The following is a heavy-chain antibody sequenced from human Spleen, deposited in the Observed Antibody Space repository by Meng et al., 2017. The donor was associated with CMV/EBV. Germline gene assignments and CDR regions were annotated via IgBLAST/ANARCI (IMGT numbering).Heavy chain of an antibody. D-gene: IGHD4-11*01. Sequence: SLKISCAVSGFTFSDHDMDWVRQAPGEGLEWVGRIGRKTDNYNTQYAASVRGRFSISRVDSENSLYLQINSLRIEDTAVYYCGRAGYSKGLDYWGQGTLVTVSS. CDR2: IGRKTDNYNT. CDR1: GFTFSDHD. V-gene: IGHV3-72*01. J-gene: IGHJ4*02. CDR3: GRAGYSKGLDY.